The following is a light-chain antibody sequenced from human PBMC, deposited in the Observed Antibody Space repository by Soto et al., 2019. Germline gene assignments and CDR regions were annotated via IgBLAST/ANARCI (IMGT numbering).Light chain of an antibody. CDR1: QSINNN. CDR3: PQYKSWFT. J-gene: IGKJ2*01. Sequence: IVMTQSPATLSVSPGERATLSCRASQSINNNLAWYQQKPGQAPRLLIYDASTGATDIPARFSGSGSGTEFTLTISSLQSEDSAVYYCPQYKSWFTFGQGTKLESK. CDR2: DAS. V-gene: IGKV3-15*01.